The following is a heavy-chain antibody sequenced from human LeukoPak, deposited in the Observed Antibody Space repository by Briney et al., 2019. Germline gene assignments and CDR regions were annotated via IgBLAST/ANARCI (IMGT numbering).Heavy chain of an antibody. CDR3: ARGYTKDMASVTHFDY. D-gene: IGHD4-17*01. CDR2: INTNTGNP. V-gene: IGHV7-4-1*02. J-gene: IGHJ4*02. CDR1: GYTFTSYA. Sequence: ASVKVSCKASGYTFTSYAMNWVRQAPGQGLEWMGWINTNTGNPTYAQGFTGRFVFSLDTSVSTAYLQISSLKAEDTAVYYCARGYTKDMASVTHFDYWGQGTLVTVSS.